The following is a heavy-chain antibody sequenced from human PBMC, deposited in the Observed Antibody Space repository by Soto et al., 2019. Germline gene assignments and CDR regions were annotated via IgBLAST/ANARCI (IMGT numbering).Heavy chain of an antibody. D-gene: IGHD4-17*01. CDR2: IIPALGTT. Sequence: QDQLVQSGAEVKKPGSSVKVSCKAFGGPFSSHTFSWVRQAPGQGLEWMGRIIPALGTTTYAQKFQGRVTITEDESVTTVYMELNSLRTEDRAVYYCARPDFGDYWYFDLWGRGTLVTVSP. V-gene: IGHV1-69*08. CDR1: GGPFSSHT. CDR3: ARPDFGDYWYFDL. J-gene: IGHJ2*01.